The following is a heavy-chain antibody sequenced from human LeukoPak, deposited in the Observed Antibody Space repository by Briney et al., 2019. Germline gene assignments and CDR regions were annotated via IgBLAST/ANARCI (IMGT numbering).Heavy chain of an antibody. CDR3: ARGLRREQQLLRAFDY. CDR1: GYTFTNYD. D-gene: IGHD6-13*01. V-gene: IGHV1-8*01. J-gene: IGHJ4*02. CDR2: MNPNSRNT. Sequence: ASVKVSCKASGYTFTNYDINWVRQASAQGHEWMRWMNPNSRNTGSAQNFQGRVTMTSNTSISTAYMELCSLRSEDTAVYYCARGLRREQQLLRAFDYWGQGTPVTVSS.